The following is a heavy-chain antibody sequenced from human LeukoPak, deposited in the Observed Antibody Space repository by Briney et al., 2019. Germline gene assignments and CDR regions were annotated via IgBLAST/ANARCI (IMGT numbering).Heavy chain of an antibody. J-gene: IGHJ4*02. CDR1: GLTVSDNY. Sequence: GGSLRLSCAVAGLTVSDNYMSWVRQAPGKGLEWVAFIRYDGSNKYYADSVKGRFTISRDNSKNTLYLQMNSLRAEDTAVYYCAKEAGYSYGYYFDYWGQGTLVTVSS. CDR2: IRYDGSNK. D-gene: IGHD5-18*01. CDR3: AKEAGYSYGYYFDY. V-gene: IGHV3-30*02.